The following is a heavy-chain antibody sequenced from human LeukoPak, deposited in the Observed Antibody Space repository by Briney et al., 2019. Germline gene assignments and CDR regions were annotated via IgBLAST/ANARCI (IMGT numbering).Heavy chain of an antibody. CDR3: ARDTSPDYWETRGYYDY. V-gene: IGHV4-39*07. CDR2: IYYSGST. Sequence: PSETLSLTCTVSGGSISSSSYYWGWIRQPPGKGLEWIGSIYYSGSTYYNPSLKSRVTISLDTSKNQFSLKMNSVTAADTAVYYCARDTSPDYWETRGYYDYWGQGTLVTVSS. CDR1: GGSISSSSYY. J-gene: IGHJ4*02. D-gene: IGHD3-22*01.